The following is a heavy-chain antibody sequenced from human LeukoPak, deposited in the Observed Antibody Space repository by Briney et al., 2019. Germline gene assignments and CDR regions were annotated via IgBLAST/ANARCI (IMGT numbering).Heavy chain of an antibody. V-gene: IGHV3-48*03. J-gene: IGHJ4*02. CDR1: GFTFSSYE. CDR2: ISSSGSTI. CDR3: ARDPYYFDY. Sequence: PGGSLRLPCAASGFTFSSYEMNWVRQAPGKGLEWVSYISSSGSTIYYADSVKGRFTISRDNAKNSLYLQMNSLRAEDTAVYYCARDPYYFDYWGQGTLVTVSS.